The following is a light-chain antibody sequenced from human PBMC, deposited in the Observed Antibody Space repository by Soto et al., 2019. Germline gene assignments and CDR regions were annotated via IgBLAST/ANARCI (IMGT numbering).Light chain of an antibody. CDR1: QSVSSTS. CDR2: GTS. V-gene: IGKV3-20*01. J-gene: IGKJ2*01. CDR3: QQYGSLYI. Sequence: EIVLTQSPGTLSLSPGERATLSCRASQSVSSTSLAWYQQKPGQAPRLLIYGTSSRATGIPDRFSGTGSGTHFTLTISRLEPEDFAVYYCQQYGSLYIFGQGTKLEIK.